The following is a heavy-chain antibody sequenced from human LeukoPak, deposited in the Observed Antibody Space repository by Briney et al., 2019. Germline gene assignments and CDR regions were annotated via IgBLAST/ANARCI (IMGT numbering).Heavy chain of an antibody. V-gene: IGHV1-18*01. CDR2: ISAYNGNT. Sequence: GASVKVSCKASGYTFTTFGISWVRQAPGQGLEWMGWISAYNGNTNYAQKFQGRVTMTRDTSISTAYMELSRLRSDDTAVYYCARDDDSSGYAFDIWGQGTMVTVSS. CDR1: GYTFTTFG. D-gene: IGHD3-22*01. CDR3: ARDDDSSGYAFDI. J-gene: IGHJ3*02.